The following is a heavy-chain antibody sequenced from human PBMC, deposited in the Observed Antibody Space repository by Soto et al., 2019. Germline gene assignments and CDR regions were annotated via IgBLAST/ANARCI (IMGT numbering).Heavy chain of an antibody. D-gene: IGHD3-16*01. CDR3: VRGGLRYQQSSYYFDV. Sequence: QVQLQESGPGLVSPWGTLSLTCTVSGASISSSGYYWGWIRQAPGKGLQWIGSIDYVGNTYYDPSPKSRAARSVDTSKNQIPLQINSVTAADTAVHYCVRGGLRYQQSSYYFDVWGQGTLVTVSS. J-gene: IGHJ4*02. V-gene: IGHV4-39*01. CDR1: GASISSSGYY. CDR2: IDYVGNT.